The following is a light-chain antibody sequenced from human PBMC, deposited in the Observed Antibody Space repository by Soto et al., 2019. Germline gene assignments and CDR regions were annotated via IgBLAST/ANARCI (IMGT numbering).Light chain of an antibody. J-gene: IGKJ5*01. CDR2: RAS. CDR1: QTVRRH. Sequence: EIVMRQSPGTLSVSPGERATLSCRASQTVRRHLAWDQQKPGKAPRLLIFRASTRATGIPDRFSGSGSGTEFTLTVSGLQPDDFAIYYCQQYANYTLTFGQGTRLEIK. CDR3: QQYANYTLT. V-gene: IGKV3-15*01.